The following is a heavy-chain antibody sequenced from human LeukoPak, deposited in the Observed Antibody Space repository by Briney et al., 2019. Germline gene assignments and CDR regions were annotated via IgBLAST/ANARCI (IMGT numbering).Heavy chain of an antibody. D-gene: IGHD2-2*01. CDR2: IRYDGSNE. Sequence: PGGSLRLSCVASGFTFSYYGMHWVRQAPGKGLEWVAFIRYDGSNEYYAESVKGRFTISRDNSKNTLYLQMNSLRVEDPAAYYCAKIEGKYQLANIPDSWGQGTLVTVSS. V-gene: IGHV3-30*02. J-gene: IGHJ4*02. CDR1: GFTFSYYG. CDR3: AKIEGKYQLANIPDS.